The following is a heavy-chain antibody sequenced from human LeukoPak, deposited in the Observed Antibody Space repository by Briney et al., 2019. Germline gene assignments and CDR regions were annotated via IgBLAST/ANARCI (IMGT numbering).Heavy chain of an antibody. CDR3: ARSYYDSSGYHFDY. Sequence: PSETLSLTCTVSGGSISSYYWSWIRQPPGKRLEWIGYIYYSGSTNYNPSLKSRDTISVDTSKNQFSLKLSSVTAADTAVYYCARSYYDSSGYHFDYWGQGTLVTVSS. D-gene: IGHD3-22*01. CDR1: GGSISSYY. J-gene: IGHJ4*02. V-gene: IGHV4-59*08. CDR2: IYYSGST.